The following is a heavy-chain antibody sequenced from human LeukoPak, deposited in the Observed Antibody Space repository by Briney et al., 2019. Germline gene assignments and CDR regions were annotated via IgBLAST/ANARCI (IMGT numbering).Heavy chain of an antibody. CDR2: IYPGDSDT. CDR3: ARQVEYCSSTSCLNWFDP. V-gene: IGHV5-51*01. D-gene: IGHD2-2*01. Sequence: PGESLKISCKGSGYSFTSYWIGWVRQMSGKGLEWMGIIYPGDSDTRYSPSFQGQVTISADKSISTAYLQWSSLKASDTAMYYCARQVEYCSSTSCLNWFDPWGQGTLVTVSS. J-gene: IGHJ5*02. CDR1: GYSFTSYW.